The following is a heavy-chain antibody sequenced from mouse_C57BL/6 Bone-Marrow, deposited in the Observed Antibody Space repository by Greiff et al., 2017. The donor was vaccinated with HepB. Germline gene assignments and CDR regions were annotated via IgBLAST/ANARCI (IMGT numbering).Heavy chain of an antibody. J-gene: IGHJ3*01. CDR2: IDPSDSYT. Sequence: QVQLQQPGAELVKPGASVKLSCKASGYTFTSYWMQWVKQRPGQGLEWIGEIDPSDSYTNYNQKFKGKATLTVDTSSSTAYMQLSSLTSEDSAFYYCATAQATLAWFAYWGQGTLVTVSA. D-gene: IGHD3-2*02. V-gene: IGHV1-50*01. CDR1: GYTFTSYW. CDR3: ATAQATLAWFAY.